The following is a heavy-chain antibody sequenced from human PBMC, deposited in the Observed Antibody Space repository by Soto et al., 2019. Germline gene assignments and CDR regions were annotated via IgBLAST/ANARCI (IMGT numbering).Heavy chain of an antibody. CDR2: INGDGRTR. J-gene: IGHJ3*01. D-gene: IGHD3-22*01. CDR3: TRADSSGYYYVKAFDF. Sequence: GGSLRLSCAASGFTFSNSWMHWLRQVPGKGLVWVSRINGDGRTRTYADSVKGRFTISRDNARNTLYLQMTSLRVEDTAVYYCTRADSSGYYYVKAFDFWGQGTMVTVSS. CDR1: GFTFSNSW. V-gene: IGHV3-74*01.